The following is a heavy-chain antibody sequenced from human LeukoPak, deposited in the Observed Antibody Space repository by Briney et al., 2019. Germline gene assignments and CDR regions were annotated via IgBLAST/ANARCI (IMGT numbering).Heavy chain of an antibody. Sequence: VGSLKLSCAASGFTFSSYAMSWVRQAPGKGLEWVSAISDSGGSTHYADSVKGRFTISRDNSKNTLYLQMNSLRAEDTAVYYCAKSGYDFWSGYYGTLFDYWGQGTLVTVSS. D-gene: IGHD3-3*01. CDR1: GFTFSSYA. V-gene: IGHV3-23*01. CDR2: ISDSGGST. J-gene: IGHJ4*02. CDR3: AKSGYDFWSGYYGTLFDY.